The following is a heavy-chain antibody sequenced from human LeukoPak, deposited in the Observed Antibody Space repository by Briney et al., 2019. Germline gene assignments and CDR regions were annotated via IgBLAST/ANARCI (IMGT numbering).Heavy chain of an antibody. Sequence: PGGSLRLSCAASGFTFSSYVMHWVRQAPGKGLEWVAIISYDGSNEYYADSVKGRFTISRDNSKNTLYLQMNSLRAADTAVYYCARDLQQWLAFSRAYFDLWGRGTLVTVSS. CDR2: ISYDGSNE. J-gene: IGHJ2*01. V-gene: IGHV3-30*04. CDR1: GFTFSSYV. CDR3: ARDLQQWLAFSRAYFDL. D-gene: IGHD6-19*01.